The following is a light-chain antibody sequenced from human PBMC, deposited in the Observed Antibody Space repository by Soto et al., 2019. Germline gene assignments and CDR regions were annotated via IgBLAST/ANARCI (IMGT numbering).Light chain of an antibody. Sequence: EIVMTQSPATLSVSPGERATLSCRASQGVSDNLAWYQQRPGQPPRLLIYGPSTRATGIPARFSGSGSGTEFTLTISSLQSEDFAVYYCQQYGSSPYTFGQGTKLEF. CDR2: GPS. J-gene: IGKJ2*01. V-gene: IGKV3-15*01. CDR3: QQYGSSPYT. CDR1: QGVSDN.